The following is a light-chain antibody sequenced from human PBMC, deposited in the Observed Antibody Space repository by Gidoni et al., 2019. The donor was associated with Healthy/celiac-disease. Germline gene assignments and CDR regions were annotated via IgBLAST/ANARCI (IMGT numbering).Light chain of an antibody. CDR2: AAS. V-gene: IGKV1-39*01. CDR1: QSNSSY. CDR3: RQRYSTPLT. Sequence: DIQRTQSPSSLAASVGARVTITCRASQSNSSYLNWYQQQRGKAPKILIYAASSLQSGVPSRFSGSGAATDDTLTISSLQPEEYATYYCRQRYSTPLTFGEGTKVEIK. J-gene: IGKJ4*01.